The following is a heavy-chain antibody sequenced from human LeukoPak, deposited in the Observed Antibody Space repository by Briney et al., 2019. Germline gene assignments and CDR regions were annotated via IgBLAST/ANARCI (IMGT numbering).Heavy chain of an antibody. CDR2: IYSGGST. CDR1: GFIVSSNY. CDR3: AREFGLMGAFDT. D-gene: IGHD3-10*01. J-gene: IGHJ3*02. V-gene: IGHV3-66*01. Sequence: PGGSLRLSCAASGFIVSSNYMSWVRQAPGKGLEWVSAIYSGGSTYYADSVKGRFTISRDNSKNTLYLQMNSLRAEDTAVYYCAREFGLMGAFDTWGQGTMVTVST.